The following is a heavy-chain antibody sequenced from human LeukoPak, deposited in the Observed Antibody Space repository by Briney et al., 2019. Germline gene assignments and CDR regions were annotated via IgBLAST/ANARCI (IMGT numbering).Heavy chain of an antibody. CDR3: ARAGYCSGVSCYSAVPGKY. D-gene: IGHD2-15*01. V-gene: IGHV4-38-2*02. CDR1: GYSITSGYY. CDR2: IYHSVNT. J-gene: IGHJ4*02. Sequence: SETLSLTCTVSGYSITSGYYWAWIRQSPGKGLEWIGSIYHSVNTYYNPSLKSRVIILVDTSKNQFSLQLGSVTPTDTAVYYCARAGYCSGVSCYSAVPGKYWGQGALVTVSS.